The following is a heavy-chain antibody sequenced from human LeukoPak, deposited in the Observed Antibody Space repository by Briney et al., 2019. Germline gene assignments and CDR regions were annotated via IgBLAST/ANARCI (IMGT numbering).Heavy chain of an antibody. CDR1: GGSFSGYY. D-gene: IGHD3-10*01. CDR3: ARETWGSGYYFDY. Sequence: SETLSLTCAVYGGSFSGYYWSWIRQPAGKGLEWIGRIYTSGSTNYNPSLKSRVTISVDTSKNQFSLKLSSVTAADTAVYYCARETWGSGYYFDYWGQGTLVTVSS. J-gene: IGHJ4*02. CDR2: IYTSGST. V-gene: IGHV4-4*07.